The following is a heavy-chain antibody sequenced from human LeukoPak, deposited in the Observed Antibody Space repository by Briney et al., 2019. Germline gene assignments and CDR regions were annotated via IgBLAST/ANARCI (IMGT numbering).Heavy chain of an antibody. CDR3: ARGISSGWSRAVGY. D-gene: IGHD6-19*01. J-gene: IGHJ4*02. Sequence: SETLSLTCTVSGGSVSSGSYYWSWIRQPPGKGLEWIGYIYYSGSTNYNPSLKSRVTISVDTSKNQFSLKLSSVTAADTAVYYCARGISSGWSRAVGYWGQGTLVTVSS. CDR1: GGSVSSGSYY. V-gene: IGHV4-61*01. CDR2: IYYSGST.